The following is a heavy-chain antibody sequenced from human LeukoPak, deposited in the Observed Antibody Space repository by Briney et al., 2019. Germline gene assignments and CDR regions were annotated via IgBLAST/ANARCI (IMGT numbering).Heavy chain of an antibody. V-gene: IGHV3-7*01. D-gene: IGHD6-13*01. CDR3: ARDLYGYSSSWPDRWFDP. Sequence: PGGSLRLSCAASGFTFSNYWMSWVRQAPGKGLEWVAHINQDGSEEHYMDSVKARFIISRDNAKNSLSLQMDSLRAEDTAVSYCARDLYGYSSSWPDRWFDPWGQGTLVTVSS. CDR2: INQDGSEE. J-gene: IGHJ5*02. CDR1: GFTFSNYW.